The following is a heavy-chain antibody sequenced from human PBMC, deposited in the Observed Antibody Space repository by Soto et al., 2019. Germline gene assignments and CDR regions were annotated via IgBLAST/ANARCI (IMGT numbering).Heavy chain of an antibody. CDR2: ISSSSGYI. V-gene: IGHV3-11*05. CDR1: GFTFSDYY. CDR3: ARGGPGSSSWYVDS. D-gene: IGHD6-13*01. J-gene: IGHJ4*02. Sequence: QVQLVESGGGLVKPGGSLRLSCAASGFTFSDYYMSWIRQAPGKGLEWVSYISSSSGYINYADSVKGRFTISRDNAKNSRHREMNRLRAEDTAVYYCARGGPGSSSWYVDSWGQGTLVTVSS.